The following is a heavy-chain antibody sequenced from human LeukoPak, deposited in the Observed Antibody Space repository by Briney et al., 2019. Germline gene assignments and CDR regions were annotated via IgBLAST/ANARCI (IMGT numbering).Heavy chain of an antibody. CDR2: IYHSGST. CDR3: ARVGDCGGDCYPD. J-gene: IGHJ4*02. D-gene: IGHD2-21*02. CDR1: GYSISSGYF. Sequence: SETLSLTCTVSGYSISSGYFWGWIRQPPGKGLEWIGNIYHSGSTYYSPSLKSRVTISVDTSKNQFSLELRSVTAADTAVYYCARVGDCGGDCYPDWGQGSLVTVSS. V-gene: IGHV4-38-2*02.